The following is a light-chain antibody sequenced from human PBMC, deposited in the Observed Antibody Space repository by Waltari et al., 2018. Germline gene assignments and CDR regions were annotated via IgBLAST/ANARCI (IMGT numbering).Light chain of an antibody. V-gene: IGKV1-39*01. CDR1: QNINKY. Sequence: DIQLTQSPSSLSASVGDRVTLTCQASQNINKYLNWYQQKAGKSPKLLIFSASNLQTGVPSRFSGSGSGTDFTLTISSLQPEDFATYYCQQGYTFPCTFGQGTKLEMK. J-gene: IGKJ2*02. CDR2: SAS. CDR3: QQGYTFPCT.